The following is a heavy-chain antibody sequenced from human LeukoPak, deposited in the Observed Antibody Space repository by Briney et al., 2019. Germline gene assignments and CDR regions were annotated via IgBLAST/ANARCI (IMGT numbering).Heavy chain of an antibody. V-gene: IGHV1-69*13. CDR2: IIPIFGTP. CDR3: ARVVLGRRWLQSSYYYGMDV. CDR1: GGIFSSYA. D-gene: IGHD5-24*01. J-gene: IGHJ6*02. Sequence: SVKVSCKASGGIFSSYAISWVRQAPGQGLEWMGGIIPIFGTPNYAQKFQGRVTITADESTSTAYMGLSSLRSEDTAVYYCARVVLGRRWLQSSYYYGMDVWGQGTTVTVSS.